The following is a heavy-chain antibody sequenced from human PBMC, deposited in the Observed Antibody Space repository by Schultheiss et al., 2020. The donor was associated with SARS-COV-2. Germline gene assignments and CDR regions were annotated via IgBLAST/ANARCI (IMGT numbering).Heavy chain of an antibody. CDR1: GFTFSSYG. J-gene: IGHJ6*02. CDR2: IWYDGSNK. Sequence: GESLKISCAASGFTFSSYGMHWVRQAPGKGLERVAVIWYDGSNKYYADSVKGRFTISRDNSKNTLYLQMNSLRAEDTAVYYCARATEGGYYDSSGYYYYYYGMDVWGQGTTVTVSS. CDR3: ARATEGGYYDSSGYYYYYYGMDV. D-gene: IGHD3-22*01. V-gene: IGHV3-33*01.